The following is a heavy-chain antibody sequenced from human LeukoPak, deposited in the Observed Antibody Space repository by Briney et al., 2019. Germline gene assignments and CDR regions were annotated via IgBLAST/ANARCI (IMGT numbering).Heavy chain of an antibody. V-gene: IGHV3-7*04. J-gene: IGHJ4*02. Sequence: PGGSLSLSCAASGFTFSSYWMSWARQAPGKALECVANIKQDGSEKYYVDSVKGRFTITRDNAKNSLYLQMNSLRAEDTAVYYCARDRHYHGSGSYYNLGYWGQGTVVTVSS. CDR2: IKQDGSEK. CDR3: ARDRHYHGSGSYYNLGY. CDR1: GFTFSSYW. D-gene: IGHD3-10*01.